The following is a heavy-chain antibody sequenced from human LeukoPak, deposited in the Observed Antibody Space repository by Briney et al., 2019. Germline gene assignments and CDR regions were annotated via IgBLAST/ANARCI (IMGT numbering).Heavy chain of an antibody. Sequence: SETLSLTCAVYGGSFSGYYWSWIRQPPGKGLEWIGEINHSGSTNYNPSLKSRVTISVDTSKNQFSLQLSSVTAADTAVYYCARTISYWSLRYFDGFDYSGQGTLVTVSS. CDR3: ARTISYWSLRYFDGFDY. CDR2: INHSGST. V-gene: IGHV4-34*01. D-gene: IGHD3-9*01. J-gene: IGHJ4*02. CDR1: GGSFSGYY.